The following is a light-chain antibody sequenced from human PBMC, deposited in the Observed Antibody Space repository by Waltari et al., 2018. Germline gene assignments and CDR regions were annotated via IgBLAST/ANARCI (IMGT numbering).Light chain of an antibody. CDR3: LQYDSYPRT. CDR2: GAS. CDR1: QGIRNS. J-gene: IGKJ1*01. Sequence: DIQMTQSPSSLSAFVGDRVTISCRASQGIRNSVDWFQQKPGKAPKALMYGASTLHSGVPSRFRGSGFGTDFTLTISGLQPEDFATYYCLQYDSYPRTFGQGTKAEIK. V-gene: IGKV1-16*01.